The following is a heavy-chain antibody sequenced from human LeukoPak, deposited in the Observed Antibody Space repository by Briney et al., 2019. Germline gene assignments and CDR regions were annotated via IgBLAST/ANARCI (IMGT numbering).Heavy chain of an antibody. J-gene: IGHJ4*02. CDR2: IYPGDSDT. Sequence: GESLKISCKGSGYSFTSYWIGWVRQMPGKGLEWMGIIYPGDSDTRYSPSFQGQVTISADKSISTAYLQWSSLKASDAAMYYCARRKYCGGDCYSFDYWGQGTLVTVSS. CDR3: ARRKYCGGDCYSFDY. CDR1: GYSFTSYW. V-gene: IGHV5-51*01. D-gene: IGHD2-21*02.